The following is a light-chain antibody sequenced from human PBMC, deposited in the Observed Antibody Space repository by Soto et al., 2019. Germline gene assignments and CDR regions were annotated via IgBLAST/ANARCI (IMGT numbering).Light chain of an antibody. Sequence: DIQMTQSPSSLSASVGNRVTITCQASQSISSYLNWYQQKPGKAPKLLIYAASSLQSGVPSRFSGSGSGTDFTLTTSSLQPEDFATYYCQQSYSTLPFTFGPGTKVDIK. CDR3: QQSYSTLPFT. CDR2: AAS. CDR1: QSISSY. V-gene: IGKV1-39*01. J-gene: IGKJ3*01.